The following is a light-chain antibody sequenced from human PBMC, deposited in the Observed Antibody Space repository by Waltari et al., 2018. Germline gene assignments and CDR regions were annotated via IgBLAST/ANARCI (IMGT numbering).Light chain of an antibody. J-gene: IGKJ4*01. CDR3: QQYYGSPLT. CDR2: WAT. Sequence: DIVMTQSPGSLAVSLVERATINCRSSRSIFYSSRFKDYLAWYQQRPGQPPRLIISWATTRESGVPDRFIGSGSETDFTLTINSLQAEDVAVYYCQQYYGSPLTFGGGTKVEIK. V-gene: IGKV4-1*01. CDR1: RSIFYSSRFKDY.